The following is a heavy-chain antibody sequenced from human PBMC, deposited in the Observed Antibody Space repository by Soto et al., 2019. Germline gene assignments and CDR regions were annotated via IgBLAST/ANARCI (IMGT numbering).Heavy chain of an antibody. J-gene: IGHJ5*02. V-gene: IGHV1-3*01. CDR3: ARAPLAHCSGGSCYGAGWWFDP. CDR2: INAGNGNT. CDR1: GYTFTIYV. D-gene: IGHD2-15*01. Sequence: ASVKVSCKGSGYTFTIYVLHWVRQAPGQRLEWMGWINAGNGNTKYSQKFQGRVTITRDTSASTAYMELSSLRSEDTAVYYCARAPLAHCSGGSCYGAGWWFDPWGQGTLVTVSS.